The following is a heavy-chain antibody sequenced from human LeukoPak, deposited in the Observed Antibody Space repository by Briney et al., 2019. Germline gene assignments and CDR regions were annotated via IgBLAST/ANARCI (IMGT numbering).Heavy chain of an antibody. CDR2: IYYSGST. V-gene: IGHV4-39*02. CDR3: AREYGDSTTFPFDY. D-gene: IGHD4-17*01. J-gene: IGHJ4*02. Sequence: PSETLSLTCTVSGGSISSGGYYWGWIRQPPGKGLEWIGSIYYSGSTYYNPSLKSRVTISVDTSKNQFSLKLSSVTAADTAVYYCAREYGDSTTFPFDYWGQGTLVTVSS. CDR1: GGSISSGGYY.